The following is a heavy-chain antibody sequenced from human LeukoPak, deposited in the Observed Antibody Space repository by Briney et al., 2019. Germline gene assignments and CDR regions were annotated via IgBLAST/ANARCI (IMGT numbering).Heavy chain of an antibody. D-gene: IGHD2-2*02. J-gene: IGHJ6*03. V-gene: IGHV1-69*13. CDR1: GGTFSSYA. CDR2: IIPIFGTA. Sequence: SVKVSCKAPGGTFSSYAISWVRQAPGQGLEWMGGIIPIFGTANYAQKFQGRVTITADESTSTAYMELSSLRSEDTAVYYCASCGSSTSCYTYYYYYMDVWGKGTTVTVSS. CDR3: ASCGSSTSCYTYYYYYMDV.